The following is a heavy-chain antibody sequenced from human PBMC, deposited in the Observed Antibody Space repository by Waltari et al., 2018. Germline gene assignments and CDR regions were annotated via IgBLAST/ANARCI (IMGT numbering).Heavy chain of an antibody. V-gene: IGHV1-18*01. CDR1: GYTFTSYG. Sequence: QVQLVQSGAEVKKPGASVKVSCKASGYTFTSYGISWVRQAPGQGIEWMGWVSTYNGNTNYSQNLQGRVTMTTDTSTSTAYMELRSLRSDDTSVYYCARDVEYSSSSPFDYWGQGTLVTVSS. D-gene: IGHD6-6*01. J-gene: IGHJ4*02. CDR2: VSTYNGNT. CDR3: ARDVEYSSSSPFDY.